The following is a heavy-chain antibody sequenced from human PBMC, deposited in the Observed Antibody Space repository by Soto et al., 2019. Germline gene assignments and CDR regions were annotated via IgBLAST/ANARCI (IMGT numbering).Heavy chain of an antibody. CDR3: AREAGYYDFLSGRGWFDP. J-gene: IGHJ5*02. CDR1: GGTFSSYT. CDR2: IIPILGIA. V-gene: IGHV1-69*02. D-gene: IGHD3-3*01. Sequence: QVQLVQSGAEVKKPGSSVKVSCKASGGTFSSYTISWVRQAPGQGLEWMGRIIPILGIANYAQKFQGRVTITADKATSTGYMELSSLRSEDTAVYYCAREAGYYDFLSGRGWFDPWGQGTLVTVSS.